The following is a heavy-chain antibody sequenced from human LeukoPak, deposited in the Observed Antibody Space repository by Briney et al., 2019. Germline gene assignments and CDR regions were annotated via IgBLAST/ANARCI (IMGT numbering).Heavy chain of an antibody. CDR2: ISSSSDYI. D-gene: IGHD5-24*01. V-gene: IGHV3-21*05. CDR3: ARESRDGYNYYYYGMDV. Sequence: GGSLRLSCAASGFIFSTYSMNWVRQAPGKGLEWVSLISSSSDYIYYADSVKGRFTISRDSAKNSLFLQMNSLRADDTAVYYCARESRDGYNYYYYGMDVWGQGTTVTVSS. J-gene: IGHJ6*02. CDR1: GFIFSTYS.